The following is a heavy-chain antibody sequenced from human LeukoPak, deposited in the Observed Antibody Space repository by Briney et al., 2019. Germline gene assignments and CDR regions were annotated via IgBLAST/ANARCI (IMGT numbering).Heavy chain of an antibody. CDR1: GGSVSSYY. D-gene: IGHD6-13*01. CDR2: IYYSGST. V-gene: IGHV4-59*02. J-gene: IGHJ4*02. CDR3: ARVTGYRIEDYFDY. Sequence: PSETLSLTCTVSGGSVSSYYWSWIRQPPGKGLEWIGYIYYSGSTNYNPSLKSRVTISVETSKNEFSLKLRSVTAADTAVYYCARVTGYRIEDYFDYWGQGTLVTVSS.